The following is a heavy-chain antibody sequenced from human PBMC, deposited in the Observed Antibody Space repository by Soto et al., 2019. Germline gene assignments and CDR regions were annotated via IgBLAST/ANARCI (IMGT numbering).Heavy chain of an antibody. CDR1: GFSFSSYA. V-gene: IGHV3-23*01. CDR3: AKGYAYFDY. CDR2: ISASSSSS. D-gene: IGHD2-15*01. Sequence: GVSLRLSCAASGFSFSSYAMGWVRQAPGKGLEWVSTISASSSSSYHPDSVKGRFAISRDNSKNTLYLQMNSLRAEDTAVYYCAKGYAYFDYWGLGTQVTVSS. J-gene: IGHJ4*02.